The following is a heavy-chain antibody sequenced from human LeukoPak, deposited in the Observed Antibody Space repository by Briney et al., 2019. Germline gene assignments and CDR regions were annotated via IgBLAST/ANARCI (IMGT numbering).Heavy chain of an antibody. D-gene: IGHD4-17*01. V-gene: IGHV3-66*01. CDR3: ARLTTTVTFDY. CDR1: GFTVSSNH. Sequence: GGSLRLSCAASGFTVSSNHMSWVRQAPGKGLEWASVIYSSGGTNYADSVKGRFTISRDNSKNTLYLQMNSLTAEDTAVYYCARLTTTVTFDYWGQGTLVTVSS. J-gene: IGHJ4*02. CDR2: IYSSGGT.